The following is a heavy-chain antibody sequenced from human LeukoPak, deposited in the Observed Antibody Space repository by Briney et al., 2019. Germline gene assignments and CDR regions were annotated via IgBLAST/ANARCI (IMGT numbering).Heavy chain of an antibody. D-gene: IGHD3-9*01. CDR1: GFTFSSYA. CDR3: AKDRTGTIFPFFGP. V-gene: IGHV3-23*01. J-gene: IGHJ5*02. CDR2: ISGSGGST. Sequence: PGGSLRLSCAASGFTFSSYAMSWVRQAPGKGLEWVSAISGSGGSTYDADSVKGRFTISRDNSKNTLYLQMNNLRAEDTAVYYCAKDRTGTIFPFFGPWGQGTLVTVSS.